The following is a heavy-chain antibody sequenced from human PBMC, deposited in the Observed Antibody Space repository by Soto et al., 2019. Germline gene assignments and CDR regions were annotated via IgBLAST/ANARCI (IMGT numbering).Heavy chain of an antibody. CDR2: INPNSGGT. CDR3: ARDRQYYYDSSGYYSPDAFDI. J-gene: IGHJ3*02. Sequence: ASVKVSCKASGYTFTGYYMHWVRQAPGQGLEWMGWINPNSGGTNYAQKFQGWVTMTRDTSISTAYMELGRLRSDDTAVYYCARDRQYYYDSSGYYSPDAFDIWGQGTMVTVSS. V-gene: IGHV1-2*04. CDR1: GYTFTGYY. D-gene: IGHD3-22*01.